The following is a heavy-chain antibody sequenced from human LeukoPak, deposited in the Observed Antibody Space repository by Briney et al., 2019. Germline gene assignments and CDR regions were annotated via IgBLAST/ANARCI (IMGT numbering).Heavy chain of an antibody. V-gene: IGHV3-53*01. CDR3: ARGPRGFDP. CDR1: GSTVSSND. CDR2: IYSGGTT. Sequence: GGSLRLSCEASGSTVSSNDMSWVRQAPGKGLEWVSVIYSGGTTDYADSVKGRFTISRDNSKNTLYLQMNSLRVEDTAVYYCARGPRGFDPWGQGTLVTVSA. J-gene: IGHJ5*02.